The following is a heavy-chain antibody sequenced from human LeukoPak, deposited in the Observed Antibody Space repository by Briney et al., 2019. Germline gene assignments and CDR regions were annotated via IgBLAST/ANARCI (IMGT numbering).Heavy chain of an antibody. CDR1: GFTFSISA. J-gene: IGHJ4*02. V-gene: IGHV3-74*01. CDR2: ISQDGSDT. CDR3: ARYHTGGF. D-gene: IGHD1-14*01. Sequence: PGGSLRLSCAASGFTFSISAINCVRQAPGKGLEWISRISQDGSDTIYADSVKGRLTVSRDNAKNTVFLQLSSLKAEDTAVYYCARYHTGGFWGQGRLVTVSS.